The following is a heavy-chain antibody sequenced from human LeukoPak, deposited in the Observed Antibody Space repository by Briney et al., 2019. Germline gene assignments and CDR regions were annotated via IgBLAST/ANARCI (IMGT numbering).Heavy chain of an antibody. CDR1: GFTFSSYG. V-gene: IGHV3-21*01. D-gene: IGHD1-26*01. CDR2: ISGSSSYI. CDR3: ARDGAYSGSYRAAFDI. Sequence: GGSLRLSCAASGFTFSSYGMNWVRQAPGKGLEWVSSISGSSSYIYYADSVKGRFTISRDNAKNSLYLQMNSLRAEDTAVYYCARDGAYSGSYRAAFDIWGQGTMVTVSS. J-gene: IGHJ3*02.